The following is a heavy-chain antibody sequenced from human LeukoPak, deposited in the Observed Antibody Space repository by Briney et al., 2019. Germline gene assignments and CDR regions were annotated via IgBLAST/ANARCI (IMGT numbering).Heavy chain of an antibody. CDR3: AKELGQPRTPFDY. J-gene: IGHJ4*02. CDR2: ISGSGGST. CDR1: GFTFSSYA. Sequence: PGGSLRLSCAASGFTFSSYAMSWVRQAPGKGLEWVSAISGSGGSTYYADSVKGRFTITRDKSKNTLYLQMNSLRAEDTAVYYCAKELGQPRTPFDYWGQGTLVTVSS. V-gene: IGHV3-23*01. D-gene: IGHD1-14*01.